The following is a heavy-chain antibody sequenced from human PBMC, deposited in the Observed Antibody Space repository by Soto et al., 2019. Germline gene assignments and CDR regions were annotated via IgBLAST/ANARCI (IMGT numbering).Heavy chain of an antibody. CDR1: GNTFTSYW. Sequence: SGESLKISCKESGNTFTSYWITWVRQMPGKGLEWMGRIDTSDSYTYYSPSFQGHVTFSIDKSISTAYLQWSSLKASDTAIYYCARLVSNRFDPWGQGTLVTVSS. D-gene: IGHD6-6*01. CDR3: ARLVSNRFDP. CDR2: IDTSDSYT. J-gene: IGHJ5*02. V-gene: IGHV5-10-1*01.